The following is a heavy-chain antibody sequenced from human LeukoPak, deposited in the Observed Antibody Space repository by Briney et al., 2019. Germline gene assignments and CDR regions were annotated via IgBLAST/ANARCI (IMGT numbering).Heavy chain of an antibody. CDR2: INPNSGGT. J-gene: IGHJ5*02. Sequence: ASVKVSCKASEYTFTGYYMHWVRQAPGQGLEWMGWINPNSGGTNYAQKFQGRVTMTRDTSISTAYMELSSLRSEDTAVYYCARGFSCSSTSCSDNWFDPWGQGTLVTVSS. D-gene: IGHD2-2*01. V-gene: IGHV1-2*02. CDR3: ARGFSCSSTSCSDNWFDP. CDR1: EYTFTGYY.